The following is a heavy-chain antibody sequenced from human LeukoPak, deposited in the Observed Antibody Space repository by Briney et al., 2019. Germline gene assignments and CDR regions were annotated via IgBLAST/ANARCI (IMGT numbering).Heavy chain of an antibody. CDR2: IDCNSGGT. CDR3: ARSRIQLISD. CDR1: GYSFIDYY. Sequence: ASVKVSCKASGYSFIDYYIHWVRQAPGQGLEWMGWIDCNSGGTNYAQNFQGRVTMTRDTSISTAYMELSRLGSDDTAVYYCARSRIQLISDWGQGTLVTVSS. V-gene: IGHV1-2*02. D-gene: IGHD5-18*01. J-gene: IGHJ4*02.